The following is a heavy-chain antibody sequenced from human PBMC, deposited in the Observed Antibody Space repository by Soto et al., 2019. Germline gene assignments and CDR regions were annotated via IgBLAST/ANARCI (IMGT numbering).Heavy chain of an antibody. CDR2: IGGGDGST. J-gene: IGHJ3*02. V-gene: IGHV3-23*01. CDR3: AKGILVKPPGTRTFDI. D-gene: IGHD6-13*01. Sequence: EVQLLESGGGLVQPGGSLRLSCAASGFTFINYAMSWVRQAPGKGLEWVSTIGGGDGSTYYADSVKGRFTISRDNSNSALYLKMNSLIVGDTAIYYCAKGILVKPPGTRTFDIWGQGTMVIVSA. CDR1: GFTFINYA.